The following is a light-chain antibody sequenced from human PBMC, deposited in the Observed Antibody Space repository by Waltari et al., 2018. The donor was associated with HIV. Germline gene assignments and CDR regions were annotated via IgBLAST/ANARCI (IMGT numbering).Light chain of an antibody. CDR1: QSISSN. Sequence: VMTQSPGTLAVSPGARATLSCRDSQSISSNLAWHQQKPGQAPRLLLYEAYTGATGVPARFIGSGFVTDFTLIITRLQFEDVAVYYCQQYNNWPRTFGQGTKVEF. CDR2: EAY. J-gene: IGKJ1*01. CDR3: QQYNNWPRT. V-gene: IGKV3-15*01.